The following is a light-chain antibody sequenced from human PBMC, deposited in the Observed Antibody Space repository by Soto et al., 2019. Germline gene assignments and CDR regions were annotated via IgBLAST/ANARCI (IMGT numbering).Light chain of an antibody. CDR1: QSVLNSSNNKNY. Sequence: IVMTQSPDSLAVSLGERATINCKSRQSVLNSSNNKNYLAWYQQKPGQPPKLLIYWAFTRESGVPDRFSGGGSGTDFTLTISSLQAEDVAVYYCQQYFGTPYTFGQGTKVEIK. V-gene: IGKV4-1*01. CDR3: QQYFGTPYT. J-gene: IGKJ2*01. CDR2: WAF.